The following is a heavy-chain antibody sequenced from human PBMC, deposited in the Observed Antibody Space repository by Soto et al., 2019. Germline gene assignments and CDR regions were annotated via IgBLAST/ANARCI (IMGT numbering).Heavy chain of an antibody. CDR2: ITSTGVGT. D-gene: IGHD3-10*01. CDR1: KFTFSRYT. Sequence: QPGGSLRLSCAASKFTFSRYTMSWVRQAPGKGLEWVSTITSTGVGTYYADSVKGRSTISRDNSKNTLYLQMNSLRAEDTAVYYCAKAEYYVSGSYYRSFDYWGQGTLVTVSS. J-gene: IGHJ4*02. CDR3: AKAEYYVSGSYYRSFDY. V-gene: IGHV3-23*01.